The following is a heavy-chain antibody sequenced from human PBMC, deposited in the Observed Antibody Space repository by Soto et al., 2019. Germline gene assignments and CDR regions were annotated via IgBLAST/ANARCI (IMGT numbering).Heavy chain of an antibody. D-gene: IGHD3-3*01. CDR2: IYPSDSDT. CDR3: ARAGVSTRTFDY. Sequence: ESLNISCKGSGYNFAGYWIAWVRQMPGKGLELMGIIYPSDSDTRYRPSFQGQVTISADKSISSAYLQWSSLRASYTAMYYCARAGVSTRTFDYWGQGNPVTAS. V-gene: IGHV5-51*01. J-gene: IGHJ4*02. CDR1: GYNFAGYW.